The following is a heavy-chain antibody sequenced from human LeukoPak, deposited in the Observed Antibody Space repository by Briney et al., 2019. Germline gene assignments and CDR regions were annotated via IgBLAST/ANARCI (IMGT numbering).Heavy chain of an antibody. Sequence: ASVKVSRKVSGYTLTELSMHWVRQAPGKGLEWMGGFDPEDGETIYAQKFQGRVTMTEDTSTDTAYMELSSLRSEDTAVYYCATASPAPPYCSGGSCYSSYYYYGMDVWGQGTTVTVSS. J-gene: IGHJ6*02. CDR1: GYTLTELS. V-gene: IGHV1-24*01. D-gene: IGHD2-15*01. CDR2: FDPEDGET. CDR3: ATASPAPPYCSGGSCYSSYYYYGMDV.